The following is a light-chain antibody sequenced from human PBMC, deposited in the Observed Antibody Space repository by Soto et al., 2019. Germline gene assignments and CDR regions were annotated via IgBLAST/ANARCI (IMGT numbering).Light chain of an antibody. CDR1: SSNIGNNY. Sequence: QSVLTQPPSVSAAPGQKVTISCSGSSSNIGNNYVSWYQQLPGTAPKLLIYENNKRPSGIPDRFSGSKSGTSATLGITGLQTGDEADYYCSSYTSSSTSVVFGGGTKLTVL. CDR3: SSYTSSSTSVV. V-gene: IGLV1-51*01. J-gene: IGLJ2*01. CDR2: ENN.